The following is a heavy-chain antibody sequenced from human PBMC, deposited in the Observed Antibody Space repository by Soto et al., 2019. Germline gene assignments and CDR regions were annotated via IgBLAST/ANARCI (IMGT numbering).Heavy chain of an antibody. V-gene: IGHV1-69*12. Sequence: QVQLVQSGAEVKKPGSSVKVSCKASGGTFSSYAISWVRQAPGQGLEWMGGIIPIFGTAHYAQKFQGRLTITADDSTSTAYLDLNSLRSEDTAVYYCARGEQLDHFDYWGQGTLVTVSS. D-gene: IGHD6-13*01. CDR3: ARGEQLDHFDY. CDR2: IIPIFGTA. J-gene: IGHJ4*02. CDR1: GGTFSSYA.